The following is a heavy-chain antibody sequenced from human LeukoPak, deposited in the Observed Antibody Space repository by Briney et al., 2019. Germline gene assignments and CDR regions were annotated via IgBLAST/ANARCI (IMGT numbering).Heavy chain of an antibody. CDR2: YAISDHSA. Sequence: GGSLRLSCAASGFTFSNSAMSWVRQAPGKGLEWVPTYAISDHSAYYADSVKGRFTISRDNSKNTLYLEMNNLRAEDTALYYRAKTQGFVDPFDYWGQGTLVTVSS. V-gene: IGHV3-23*01. D-gene: IGHD6-6*01. CDR1: GFTFSNSA. CDR3: AKTQGFVDPFDY. J-gene: IGHJ4*02.